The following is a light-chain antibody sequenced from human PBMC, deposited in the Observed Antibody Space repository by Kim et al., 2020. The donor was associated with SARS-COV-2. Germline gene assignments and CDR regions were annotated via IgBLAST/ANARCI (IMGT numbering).Light chain of an antibody. CDR1: SLRSNY. V-gene: IGLV3-19*01. J-gene: IGLJ2*01. CDR2: GKN. Sequence: SSELTQDPAVSVALGQTVRITCQGDSLRSNYASWYQQKPGQAPVLVIYGKNNRPSGIPDRFSGSSSGNTASLTITGAQAEGDADYYFHSRARSGNHVVFG. CDR3: HSRARSGNHVV.